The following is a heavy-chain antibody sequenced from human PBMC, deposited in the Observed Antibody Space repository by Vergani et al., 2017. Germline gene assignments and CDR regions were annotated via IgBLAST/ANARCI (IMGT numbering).Heavy chain of an antibody. V-gene: IGHV7-4-1*01. D-gene: IGHD4-17*01. CDR1: GYTFTSYA. Sequence: QVQLVQSGSELKKTAASVKVSCKASGYTFTSYAMHWVRPAPGQGLEWMGWINTNTGNPTYAQGFTGRFVVSLDTSVSTANLQICSLKAEDTSVYYCARDLPIYGGYVDYDGMDVWGQGTTVTVSS. CDR3: ARDLPIYGGYVDYDGMDV. J-gene: IGHJ6*02. CDR2: INTNTGNP.